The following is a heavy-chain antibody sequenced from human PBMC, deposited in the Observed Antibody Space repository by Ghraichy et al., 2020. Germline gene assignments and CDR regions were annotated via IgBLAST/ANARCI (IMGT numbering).Heavy chain of an antibody. V-gene: IGHV3-23*01. Sequence: GKSLNISCAASGFTFSSYAMSWVRQAPGKGLEWVSTITGSGGSTYYADSVKGRFTISRDNSKNTLYLQMNSLRAEDTAVYYCAKDYYDILTGYLGVSDYWGQGTLVTVSS. CDR3: AKDYYDILTGYLGVSDY. CDR1: GFTFSSYA. CDR2: ITGSGGST. J-gene: IGHJ4*02. D-gene: IGHD3-9*01.